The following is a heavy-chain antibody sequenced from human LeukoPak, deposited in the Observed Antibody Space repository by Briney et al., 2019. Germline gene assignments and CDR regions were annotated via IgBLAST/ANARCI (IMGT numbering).Heavy chain of an antibody. V-gene: IGHV1-2*02. Sequence: ASVKVSCKASGYTFTSYYMHWVRQAPGQGLEWMGWINPNSGGTNYAQKFQGRVTMTRDTSISTAYMELSRLRSDDTAVYYCARDYDFWSGYTYWGQGTLVTVSS. CDR2: INPNSGGT. D-gene: IGHD3-3*01. CDR1: GYTFTSYY. CDR3: ARDYDFWSGYTY. J-gene: IGHJ4*02.